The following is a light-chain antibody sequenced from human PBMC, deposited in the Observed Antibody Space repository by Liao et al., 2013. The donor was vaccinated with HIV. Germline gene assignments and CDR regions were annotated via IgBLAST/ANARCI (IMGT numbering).Light chain of an antibody. Sequence: SYELTQPPSVSVSPGQTASISCSGDYLGDKYASWYQHKPGQSPVLVIYQDNKRPSGIPDRYAGSNSGITATLTISGTQAIDEADYYCQTWDSSAFVFGSGTKVTVL. CDR2: QDN. J-gene: IGLJ1*01. CDR3: QTWDSSAFV. V-gene: IGLV3-1*01. CDR1: YLGDKY.